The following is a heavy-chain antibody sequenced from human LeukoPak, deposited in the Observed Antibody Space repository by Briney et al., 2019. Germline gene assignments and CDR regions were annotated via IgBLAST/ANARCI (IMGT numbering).Heavy chain of an antibody. J-gene: IGHJ4*02. D-gene: IGHD1-26*01. CDR1: GFTFSSYS. CDR2: ISSSGSYI. Sequence: GGSLRLSCAASGFTFSSYSMNWVRQAPGKGLEWVSSISSSGSYIYYADSVKGRFTISRDNAKNSLYLQMNSLRAEDTAVYYCARDPESRPPSGSYSREFDYWGQGTLVTVSS. V-gene: IGHV3-21*01. CDR3: ARDPESRPPSGSYSREFDY.